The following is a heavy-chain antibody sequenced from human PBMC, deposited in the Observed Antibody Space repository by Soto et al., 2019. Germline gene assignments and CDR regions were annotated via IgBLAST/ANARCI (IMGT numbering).Heavy chain of an antibody. V-gene: IGHV1-18*01. CDR1: GYTFTSYG. J-gene: IGHJ6*04. CDR3: ARDHYYDSSGYYKSYYYYGMDV. D-gene: IGHD3-22*01. CDR2: ISAYNGNT. Sequence: ASVKVSCKASGYTFTSYGISWVRQAPGQGLEWMGWISAYNGNTNYAQKLQGRVTMTTDTSTSTAYMELRSLRSDDTAVYYCARDHYYDSSGYYKSYYYYGMDVWAKDHGHRLL.